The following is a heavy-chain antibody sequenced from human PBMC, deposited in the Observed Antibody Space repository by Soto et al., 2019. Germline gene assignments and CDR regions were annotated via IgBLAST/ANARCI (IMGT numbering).Heavy chain of an antibody. CDR1: GGSISSSSYY. CDR2: IYYSGST. V-gene: IGHV4-39*01. D-gene: IGHD3-10*01. Sequence: PSETLSLTCTVSGGSISSSSYYWGWIRQPPGKGLEWIGSIYYSGSTYYNPSLKGRVTISVDTSKNQFSLKLSPVTAADTAVYYCARHSYYYGSGSYFGYYYYYGMDVWGQGTTVTVSS. CDR3: ARHSYYYGSGSYFGYYYYYGMDV. J-gene: IGHJ6*02.